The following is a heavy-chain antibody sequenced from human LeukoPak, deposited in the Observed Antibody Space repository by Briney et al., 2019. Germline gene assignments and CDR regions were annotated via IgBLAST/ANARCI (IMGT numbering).Heavy chain of an antibody. CDR3: ARDLPSTPNWELDY. CDR2: INPKSGGT. J-gene: IGHJ4*02. CDR1: GYTFTSYY. V-gene: IGHV1-2*06. D-gene: IGHD7-27*01. Sequence: GASVKVSCKASGYTFTSYYMHWVRQAPGQGLEWMARINPKSGGTNFAQTFQGRVTMTRDTSISTVYMELNRLTSDDTAVYYCARDLPSTPNWELDYWGQGTLDTVSS.